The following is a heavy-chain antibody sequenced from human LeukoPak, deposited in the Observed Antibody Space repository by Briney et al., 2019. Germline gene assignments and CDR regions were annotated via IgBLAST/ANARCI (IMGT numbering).Heavy chain of an antibody. CDR1: GGSISSYY. J-gene: IGHJ4*02. CDR2: IYYSGST. D-gene: IGHD4-23*01. V-gene: IGHV4-59*01. CDR3: ARGPNSLPFDY. Sequence: SETLSLTCTVSGGSISSYYWSWIRQPPGKGLEWIGYIYYSGSTNYNPSLKSRVTISVDTSKNQFSLKLSSVTAADTAVYYCARGPNSLPFDYWGQGTLVTVSS.